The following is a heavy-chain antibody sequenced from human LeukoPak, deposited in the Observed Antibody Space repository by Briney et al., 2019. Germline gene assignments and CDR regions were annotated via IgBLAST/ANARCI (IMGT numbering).Heavy chain of an antibody. CDR1: GGSFSGYY. CDR2: INHSGST. Sequence: SETLSLTCAVYGGSFSGYYWNWLRQPPGKGLEWIGEINHSGSTNYNPSLTNRVTISVDMSKNQFSLKLSSVTAADTAVYYCGKVGFWSGYYALYYFDYWGQGALVTVSS. J-gene: IGHJ4*02. CDR3: GKVGFWSGYYALYYFDY. D-gene: IGHD3-3*01. V-gene: IGHV4-34*01.